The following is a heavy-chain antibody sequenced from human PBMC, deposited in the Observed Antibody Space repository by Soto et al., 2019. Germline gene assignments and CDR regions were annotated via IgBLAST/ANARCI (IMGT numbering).Heavy chain of an antibody. CDR1: GFTFSSYS. Sequence: AGGSLRLSCAASGFTFSSYSMNWVRQAPGKGLEWVSSISSSSSSYIYYADSVKGRFTISRDNAKNSLYLQMNSLRAEDTAVYYCARDEEAMDITMVRGVIIRFDYWGQGTLVTVSS. D-gene: IGHD3-10*01. CDR2: ISSSSSSYI. J-gene: IGHJ4*02. V-gene: IGHV3-21*01. CDR3: ARDEEAMDITMVRGVIIRFDY.